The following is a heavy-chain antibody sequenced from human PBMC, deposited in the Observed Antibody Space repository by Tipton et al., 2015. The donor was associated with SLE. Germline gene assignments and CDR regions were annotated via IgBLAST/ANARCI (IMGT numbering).Heavy chain of an antibody. J-gene: IGHJ5*02. CDR2: IKPDGREI. D-gene: IGHD6-19*01. V-gene: IGHV3-7*01. CDR3: ARDGSGWSIT. Sequence: SLRLSCAASGFTFSSSWMSWVRQAPGKGLEWVANIKPDGREIYYVDSVKGRFTISRDNAKTSLYLQMDGLRVGDTAVYYCARDGSGWSITWGQGTLVTVSS. CDR1: GFTFSSSW.